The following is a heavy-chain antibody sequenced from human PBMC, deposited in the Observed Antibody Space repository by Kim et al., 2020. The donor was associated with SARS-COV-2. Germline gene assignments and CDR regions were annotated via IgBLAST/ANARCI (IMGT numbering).Heavy chain of an antibody. Sequence: SETLSLTCTVSGGSISSSSYYWGWIRQPPGKGLEWIGSIYYSGSTYYNPSLKSRVTISVDTSKNQFSLKLSSVTAADTAVYYCARVPHRHPTYYYGSGSYTNGGWGQGTLVTVSS. CDR2: IYYSGST. CDR3: ARVPHRHPTYYYGSGSYTNGG. V-gene: IGHV4-39*07. CDR1: GGSISSSSYY. J-gene: IGHJ4*02. D-gene: IGHD3-10*01.